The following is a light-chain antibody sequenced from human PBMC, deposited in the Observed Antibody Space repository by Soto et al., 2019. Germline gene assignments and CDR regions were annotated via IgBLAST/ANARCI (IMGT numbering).Light chain of an antibody. Sequence: DVWLTQSPLSLPVTLGQPASISCRSSQSLVYSDGNTYLTWFQQRPGQSPRRLIYKVSNRDSGVPDRFSGSGSGTDFTLKISRVGAEDVGVYYCMQGTHWYTFGQGTKLEIK. CDR3: MQGTHWYT. CDR1: QSLVYSDGNTY. J-gene: IGKJ2*01. V-gene: IGKV2-30*01. CDR2: KVS.